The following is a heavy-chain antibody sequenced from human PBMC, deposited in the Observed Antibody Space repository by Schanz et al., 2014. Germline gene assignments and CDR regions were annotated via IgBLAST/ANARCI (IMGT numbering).Heavy chain of an antibody. CDR1: GFTFRNYW. J-gene: IGHJ6*02. CDR3: ARSGVDV. Sequence: VQLVESGGGVVQPGGSLRLSCAVSGFTFRNYWMSWVRQAPGKGLEWVANIKHDGDEKDYADSVKGRFTISRDNSKNMLYLQMNSLRGEDTAVYYCARSGVDVWGQGTTVTVSS. V-gene: IGHV3-7*01. D-gene: IGHD3-10*01. CDR2: IKHDGDEK.